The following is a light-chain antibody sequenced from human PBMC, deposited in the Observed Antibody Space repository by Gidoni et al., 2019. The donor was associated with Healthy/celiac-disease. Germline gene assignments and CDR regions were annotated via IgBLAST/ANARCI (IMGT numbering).Light chain of an antibody. CDR2: DVS. CDR1: SSDVGGYNY. V-gene: IGLV2-14*01. Sequence: LTQPASVSGSPGQSITIACTGTSSDVGGYNYVSWYQQHPGKAPKLMIYDVSNRPSGVSNRFSGSKSGNTASLTISGLQAEDEADYYCSSYTSSSTLFGGGTKLTVL. CDR3: SSYTSSSTL. J-gene: IGLJ2*01.